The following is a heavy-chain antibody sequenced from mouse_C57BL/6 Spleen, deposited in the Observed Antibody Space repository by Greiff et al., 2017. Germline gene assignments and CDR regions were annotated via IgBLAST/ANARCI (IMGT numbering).Heavy chain of an antibody. J-gene: IGHJ2*01. Sequence: LQESGGGLVQPGGSLKLSCAASGFTFSDYYMYWVRQTPEKRLEWVAYISNGGGSTYYPDTVKGRFTISRDNAKNTLYLQMSRLKSEDTAMYYCARRKLGYFENWGQGTTLTVSP. CDR1: GFTFSDYY. CDR3: ARRKLGYFEN. CDR2: ISNGGGST. V-gene: IGHV5-12*01. D-gene: IGHD4-1*01.